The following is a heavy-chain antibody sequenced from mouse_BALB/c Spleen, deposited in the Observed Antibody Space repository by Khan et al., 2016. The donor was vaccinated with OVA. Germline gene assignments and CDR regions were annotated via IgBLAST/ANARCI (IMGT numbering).Heavy chain of an antibody. J-gene: IGHJ2*01. Sequence: EVQLQQSGPELVKPWASVKIPCQASGYTFPDYNMDWVKQSHGKRLEWIGDINPNTGGTIYNQPFKGKATLTVDKSSNTAYMELRSVTSEDTADDYCTRKEDRYDGDFDYGGQGTTLTVAS. CDR1: GYTFPDYN. V-gene: IGHV1-18*01. CDR2: INPNTGGT. D-gene: IGHD2-14*01. CDR3: TRKEDRYDGDFDY.